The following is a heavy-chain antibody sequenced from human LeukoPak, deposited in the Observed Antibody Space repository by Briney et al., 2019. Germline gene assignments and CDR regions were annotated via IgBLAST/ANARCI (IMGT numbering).Heavy chain of an antibody. J-gene: IGHJ3*02. CDR1: GESFSGYY. Sequence: SETLSLTCAVYGESFSGYYWSWIRQPPGKGLEWIGEINHSGSTNYNPSLKSRVIISGDTPKKQFSLKLSSVTAADTAVYYCASQVLRYFDAAQHAFDIWGQGTMVTVSS. CDR3: ASQVLRYFDAAQHAFDI. V-gene: IGHV4-34*01. D-gene: IGHD3-9*01. CDR2: INHSGST.